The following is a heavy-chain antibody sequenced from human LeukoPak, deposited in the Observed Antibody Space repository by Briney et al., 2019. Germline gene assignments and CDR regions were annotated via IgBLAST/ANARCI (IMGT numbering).Heavy chain of an antibody. Sequence: SETLSLTCTVSGGSISSYYWAWIRQPPGQGLEWIGSIYYRGNAYYNPSLKSRVTISVDTSKNQFSLSLSSVTAADTAVYYCAREEDRSGDWGQGTLVTVTS. D-gene: IGHD3-22*01. CDR1: GGSISSYY. J-gene: IGHJ4*02. CDR2: IYYRGNA. V-gene: IGHV4-39*07. CDR3: AREEDRSGD.